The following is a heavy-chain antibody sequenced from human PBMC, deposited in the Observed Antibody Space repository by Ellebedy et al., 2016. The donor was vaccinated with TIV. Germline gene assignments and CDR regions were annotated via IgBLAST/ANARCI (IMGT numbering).Heavy chain of an antibody. Sequence: MPSETLSLTCSVSGGPISSYYWSWIRQHPGKGLEWIGYIYYSGSTYYNPSLKSRVTISVDTSKNQFSLKLSSVTAADTAVYYCARAPRTTVVTHPLDYWGQGTLVTVSS. CDR1: GGPISSYY. CDR3: ARAPRTTVVTHPLDY. D-gene: IGHD4-23*01. CDR2: IYYSGST. J-gene: IGHJ4*02. V-gene: IGHV4-59*06.